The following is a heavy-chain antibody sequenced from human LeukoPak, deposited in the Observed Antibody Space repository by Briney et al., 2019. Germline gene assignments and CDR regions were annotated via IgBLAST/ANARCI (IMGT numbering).Heavy chain of an antibody. CDR2: INPSGGIT. V-gene: IGHV1-46*01. CDR1: GYTFTSYY. D-gene: IGHD3-16*01. CDR3: ARGRRGWALGY. J-gene: IGHJ4*02. Sequence: ASVKVSCKASGYTFTSYYIHWVRQAPGQGLEWMGIINPSGGITTYAQKFQGRVTMTRDTSTSTVYMELSSLRSEDTAVYYCARGRRGWALGYWGQGTLVTVSS.